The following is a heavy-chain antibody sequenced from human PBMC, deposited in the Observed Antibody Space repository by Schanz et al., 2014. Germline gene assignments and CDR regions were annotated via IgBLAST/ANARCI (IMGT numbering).Heavy chain of an antibody. D-gene: IGHD5-12*01. CDR2: IIPILGIA. CDR1: GGTFSSFG. J-gene: IGHJ4*02. V-gene: IGHV1-69*09. CDR3: ARAFGGYDPAGALDY. Sequence: QVQLIQSGAEVKKPGASVKVSCKASGGTFSSFGINWVRQAPGQGLEWMGRIIPILGIANYAQKFQGRVTNTADKSTSTAYMDLSSLRPEDTAVYYCARAFGGYDPAGALDYWGQGTLVTVSS.